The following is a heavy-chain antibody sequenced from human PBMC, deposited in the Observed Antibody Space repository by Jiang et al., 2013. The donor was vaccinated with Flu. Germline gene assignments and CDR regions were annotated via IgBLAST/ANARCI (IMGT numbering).Heavy chain of an antibody. Sequence: GSGLVKPSGTLSLTCAVSGGSISSSNWWSWVRQPPGKGLEWIGEIYHSGSTNYNPSLKSRVTISVDKSKNQFSLKLSSATAADTAVYYCASAPHLDFWSGYYTYWYFDLWGLAPWSLSPQ. J-gene: IGHJ2*01. CDR1: GGSISSSNW. V-gene: IGHV4-4*02. D-gene: IGHD3-3*01. CDR2: IYHSGST. CDR3: ASAPHLDFWSGYYTYWYFDL.